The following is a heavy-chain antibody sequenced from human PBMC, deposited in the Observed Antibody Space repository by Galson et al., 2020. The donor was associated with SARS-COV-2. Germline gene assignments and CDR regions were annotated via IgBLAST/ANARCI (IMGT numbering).Heavy chain of an antibody. D-gene: IGHD3-10*01. J-gene: IGHJ4*02. CDR3: ARLPVVRGVEY. CDR1: GVPINIYY. Sequence: ASETLSLTCTVSGVPINIYYWSWIRQSPGKGLEWMGDLYYGGKTNYNPSLKSGVTISVDTSKRQGSLTLSSVTAADKAVYYCARLPVVRGVEYWGQGILGTVSS. CDR2: LYYGGKT. V-gene: IGHV4-59*01.